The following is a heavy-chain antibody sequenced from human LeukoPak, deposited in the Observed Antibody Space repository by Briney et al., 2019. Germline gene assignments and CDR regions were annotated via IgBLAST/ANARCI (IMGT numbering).Heavy chain of an antibody. V-gene: IGHV7-4-1*02. J-gene: IGHJ6*03. CDR2: INTNTGNP. Sequence: ASVKVSCKASGYTFTSYAMNWVRQAPGQGLEWMGWINTNTGNPTYAQGFTGRFVFSLDTSVSTAYLQISSLKAEDTAVYYCARLIRGYDPTEGYYYYMDVWGKGTTVTVSS. CDR3: ARLIRGYDPTEGYYYYMDV. D-gene: IGHD3-3*01. CDR1: GYTFTSYA.